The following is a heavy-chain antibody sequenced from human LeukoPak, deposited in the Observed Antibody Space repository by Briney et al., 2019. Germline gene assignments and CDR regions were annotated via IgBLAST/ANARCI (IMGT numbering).Heavy chain of an antibody. D-gene: IGHD4/OR15-4a*01. Sequence: PGGSLRLSCAASGFTFSSYAMSWVRQAPGKGLEWVSSIGGSGASTYYADSVKGRFAISRDNSKNTLYLQMSSLRVEDTAVYYCAKRKINANSEFDHWGQGTLVTVSS. CDR3: AKRKINANSEFDH. CDR1: GFTFSSYA. J-gene: IGHJ4*02. V-gene: IGHV3-23*01. CDR2: IGGSGAST.